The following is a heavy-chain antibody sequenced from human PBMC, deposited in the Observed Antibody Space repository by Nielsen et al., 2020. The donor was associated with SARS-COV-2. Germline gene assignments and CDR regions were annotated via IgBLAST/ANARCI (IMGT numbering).Heavy chain of an antibody. CDR3: ARRISGTRLDY. CDR2: INPSGGST. Sequence: ASVKVSCKASGYTSTSYYMHWVRQAPGQGLEWMGIINPSGGSTSYAQKFQGRVTMTRDTSTSTVYMELSSLRSEDTAVYYCARRISGTRLDYWGQGTLVTVSS. V-gene: IGHV1-46*01. CDR1: GYTSTSYY. J-gene: IGHJ4*02. D-gene: IGHD1-14*01.